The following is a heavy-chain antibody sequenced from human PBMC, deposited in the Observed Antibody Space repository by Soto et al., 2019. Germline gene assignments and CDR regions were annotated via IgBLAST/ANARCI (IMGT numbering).Heavy chain of an antibody. Sequence: QVQLVQSGAEVKKPVSSVKVSCKASGGTFSSYTISWVRQAPGQGLEWMGRIIPLLGIANYAQKFQGRVTITADKSTSTAYMELSSLRSEDTAVYYCARGRITMVRGVSPLDYWGQGTLVTVSS. CDR1: GGTFSSYT. CDR3: ARGRITMVRGVSPLDY. D-gene: IGHD3-10*01. V-gene: IGHV1-69*02. J-gene: IGHJ4*02. CDR2: IIPLLGIA.